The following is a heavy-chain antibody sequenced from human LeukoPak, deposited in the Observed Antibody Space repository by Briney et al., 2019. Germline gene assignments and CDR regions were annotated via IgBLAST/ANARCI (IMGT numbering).Heavy chain of an antibody. CDR1: GFTFSSYG. CDR3: ARGRQYNWNDLDY. V-gene: IGHV3-33*01. Sequence: GGSLRLSSAAPGFTFSSYGTHWVRQAPGKGLEWVGVIWYDGSNKCYAASVTGRFPISSDNSKNTLYLQMNSLRAEDTAVYYCARGRQYNWNDLDYWGQGTLVTVYS. D-gene: IGHD1-1*01. CDR2: IWYDGSNK. J-gene: IGHJ4*02.